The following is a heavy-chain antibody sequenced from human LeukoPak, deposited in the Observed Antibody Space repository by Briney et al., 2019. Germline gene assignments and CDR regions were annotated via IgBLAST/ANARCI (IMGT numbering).Heavy chain of an antibody. D-gene: IGHD6-13*01. J-gene: IGHJ6*03. CDR2: ISSSGSTI. V-gene: IGHV3-48*03. CDR1: GFTFSSYE. CDR3: ARDATTATGWAYMDV. Sequence: GGSLRLSCAASGFTFSSYEMNWVRQAPGKGLEWVSYISSSGSTIYYADSVKGRFTISRDNAKNSLYLQMNSLRAEDTALYYCARDATTATGWAYMDVWGKGTTVTISS.